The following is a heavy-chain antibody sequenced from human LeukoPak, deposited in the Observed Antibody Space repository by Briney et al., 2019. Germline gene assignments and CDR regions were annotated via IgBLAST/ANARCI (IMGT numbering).Heavy chain of an antibody. CDR3: ARGRGTGYYNWFDP. CDR2: ISYSGST. Sequence: PSETLSLTCTVSGGSISSYIWSWIRQPPGKGLEWIGYISYSGSTNYNPSLKSRATISIDTSKNQFSLKLSSVTAADTAVYYCARGRGTGYYNWFDPWGQGTLVTVSS. J-gene: IGHJ5*02. V-gene: IGHV4-59*01. D-gene: IGHD3-9*01. CDR1: GGSISSYI.